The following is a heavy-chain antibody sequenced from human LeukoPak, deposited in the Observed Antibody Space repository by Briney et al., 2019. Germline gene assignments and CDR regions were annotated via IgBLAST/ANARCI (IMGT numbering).Heavy chain of an antibody. CDR3: ARRCSGGSCYYAFDI. Sequence: GESLKISCKGSGYSFTSYWIGWVRQMPGKGLEWMGIIYPGDSDTRYSPSFQGQVTTSADKSISTAYLQWSSLKASDTAMYYCARRCSGGSCYYAFDIWGQGTMVTVSS. D-gene: IGHD2-15*01. CDR2: IYPGDSDT. V-gene: IGHV5-51*01. CDR1: GYSFTSYW. J-gene: IGHJ3*02.